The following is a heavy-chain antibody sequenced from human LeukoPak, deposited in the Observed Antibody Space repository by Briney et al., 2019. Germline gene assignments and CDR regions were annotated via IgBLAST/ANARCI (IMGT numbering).Heavy chain of an antibody. D-gene: IGHD3-9*01. CDR1: GFTFSSYA. CDR3: AKLYDILTNFDY. V-gene: IGHV3-23*01. Sequence: AGGSLRLSCAASGFTFSSYAMSWVRQAPGKGLEWVSAISGSGGSTYYADSVKGRFTISRDNSKNTLYLQMNSLRAEDTAVYYCAKLYDILTNFDYWGQGTLVTVSS. CDR2: ISGSGGST. J-gene: IGHJ4*02.